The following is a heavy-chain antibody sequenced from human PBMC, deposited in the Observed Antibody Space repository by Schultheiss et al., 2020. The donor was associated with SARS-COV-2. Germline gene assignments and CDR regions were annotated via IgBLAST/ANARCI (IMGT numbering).Heavy chain of an antibody. D-gene: IGHD2-15*01. CDR2: IYYSGST. CDR1: GGSFSGYY. J-gene: IGHJ6*02. CDR3: ARGSYCSGGSCYDEGGMDV. Sequence: SETLSLTCAVYGGSFSGYYWSWIRQPPGKGLEWIGYIYYSGSTNYNPSLKSRVTISVDTSKNQFSLKLSSVTAADTAVYYCARGSYCSGGSCYDEGGMDVWGQGTTVTVSS. V-gene: IGHV4-59*08.